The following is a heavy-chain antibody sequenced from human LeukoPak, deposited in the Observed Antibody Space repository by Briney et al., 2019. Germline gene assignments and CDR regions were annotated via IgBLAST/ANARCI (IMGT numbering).Heavy chain of an antibody. CDR3: ARVSATMVRGVRVFDY. V-gene: IGHV4-39*07. Sequence: SETLSLTCTVSGGSISSSSYYWGWIRQPPGKGLEWIGYIHYSGSTCYTPSLKGRVTISVDTSKNQFSLKLSSVTAADTAVYYCARVSATMVRGVRVFDYWGQGTLVTVSS. CDR1: GGSISSSSYY. D-gene: IGHD3-10*01. J-gene: IGHJ4*02. CDR2: IHYSGST.